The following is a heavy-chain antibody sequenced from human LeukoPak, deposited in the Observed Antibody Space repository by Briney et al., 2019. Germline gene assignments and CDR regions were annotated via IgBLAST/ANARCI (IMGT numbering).Heavy chain of an antibody. Sequence: PSETLSLTCSVSGASIGGGTYYWGWIRQPPGKGLEGIGSIYYTGSTYDNPSLKSRVTISVDTSKNQFSLKLSSVTAADTAVYYCARRGGSGSAFDYWGQGTLVTVSS. J-gene: IGHJ4*02. CDR3: ARRGGSGSAFDY. D-gene: IGHD1-26*01. V-gene: IGHV4-39*01. CDR2: IYYTGST. CDR1: GASIGGGTYY.